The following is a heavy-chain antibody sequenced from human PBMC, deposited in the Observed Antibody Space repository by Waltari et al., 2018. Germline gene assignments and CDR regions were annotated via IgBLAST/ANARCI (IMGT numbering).Heavy chain of an antibody. CDR3: VLYSSSFLGDC. CDR1: GFFFSTYC. Sequence: ELQLVESGGGLVQPGGPLRLSWAAPGFFFSTYCKPWVRLAPGKGLVSVSHINTDGSITNYADSVKGRFTISRDNAKNTLFLQMNSLRAEDTAVYYCVLYSSSFLGDCWGQGTLVTVSS. D-gene: IGHD6-13*01. V-gene: IGHV3-74*01. CDR2: INTDGSIT. J-gene: IGHJ4*02.